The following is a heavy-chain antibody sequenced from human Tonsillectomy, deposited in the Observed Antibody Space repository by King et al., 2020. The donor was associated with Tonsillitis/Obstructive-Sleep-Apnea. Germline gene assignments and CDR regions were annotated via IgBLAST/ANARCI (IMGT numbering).Heavy chain of an antibody. J-gene: IGHJ4*02. CDR2: ISSSSNTI. D-gene: IGHD5-18*01. CDR1: GFTFSSFS. Sequence: VQLVESGGGLVQPGGSLRLSCAGSGFTFSSFSMNWVRQAPGKGLEWVSYISSSSNTIYYADSGKGRFTISRDNAKNSLSLQMNSLRDEDTAVYYCARERGYSYGYSDYWGQGTLVTVSS. CDR3: ARERGYSYGYSDY. V-gene: IGHV3-48*02.